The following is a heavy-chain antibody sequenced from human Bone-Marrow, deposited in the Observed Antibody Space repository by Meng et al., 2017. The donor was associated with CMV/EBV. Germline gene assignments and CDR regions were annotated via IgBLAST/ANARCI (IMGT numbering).Heavy chain of an antibody. CDR1: GGSISSSSYY. V-gene: IGHV4-39*01. Sequence: SETLSLTCTVSGGSISSSSYYWGWIRQPPGKGLEWIGSIYYSGSTYYNPSLKSRVTISVDTSKNQFSLKLSSVTAADTAVYYCARHAGSSSSEAFAIWGQGQMVNVSS. J-gene: IGHJ3*02. CDR2: IYYSGST. CDR3: ARHAGSSSSEAFAI. D-gene: IGHD6-6*01.